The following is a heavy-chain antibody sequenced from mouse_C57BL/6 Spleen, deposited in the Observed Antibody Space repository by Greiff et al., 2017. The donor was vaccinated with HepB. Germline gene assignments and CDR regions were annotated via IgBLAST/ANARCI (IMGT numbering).Heavy chain of an antibody. D-gene: IGHD1-1*01. CDR2: IDPSDSET. J-gene: IGHJ2*01. CDR1: GYTFTSYW. V-gene: IGHV1-52*01. CDR3: ARYYYGSSLDY. Sequence: QVQLQQPGAELVRPGSSVKLSCKASGYTFTSYWMHWVKQRPIQGLEWIGNIDPSDSETHYNQKFKDKATLTVDKSSSTAYMQLISLTSEDSAVYYCARYYYGSSLDYWGQGTTLTVSS.